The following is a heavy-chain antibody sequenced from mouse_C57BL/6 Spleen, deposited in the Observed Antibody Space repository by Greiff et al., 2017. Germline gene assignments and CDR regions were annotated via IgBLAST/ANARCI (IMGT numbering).Heavy chain of an antibody. CDR3: ARGRGVSPFDY. CDR1: GYTFTDYN. Sequence: EVQGVESGPELVKPGASVKIPCKASGYTFTDYNMDWVKQSHGKSLEWIGDINPNNGGTIYNQKFKGKATLTVDKSSSTAYMELRSLTSEDTAVYYCARGRGVSPFDYWGQGTTLTVSS. V-gene: IGHV1-18*01. J-gene: IGHJ2*01. CDR2: INPNNGGT.